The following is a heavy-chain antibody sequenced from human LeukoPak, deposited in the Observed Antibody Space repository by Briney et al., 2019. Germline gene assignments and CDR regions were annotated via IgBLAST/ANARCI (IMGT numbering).Heavy chain of an antibody. CDR3: ARGGVYSTSAVDY. J-gene: IGHJ4*02. CDR1: GFTFSSYG. Sequence: GGSLRLSCAASGFTFSSYGMSWVRQAPGKGLEWVSAISGSGGSTYYADSVKGRFTISRDNSKNTLYLQMNSLRADDTAVYYCARGGVYSTSAVDYWGQGTLVTVSS. D-gene: IGHD6-6*01. V-gene: IGHV3-23*01. CDR2: ISGSGGST.